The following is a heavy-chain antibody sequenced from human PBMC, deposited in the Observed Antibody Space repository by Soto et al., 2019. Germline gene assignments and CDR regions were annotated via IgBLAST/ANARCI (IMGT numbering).Heavy chain of an antibody. V-gene: IGHV1-3*01. J-gene: IGHJ4*02. CDR3: ARADGGNAEYGY. D-gene: IGHD2-15*01. CDR2: INAGNGNT. Sequence: ASVKVSCKASGYTFTSYAMHWVRQAPGQRLEWMGWINAGNGNTKYSQKFQGRVTITRDTSASTAYMELSSLRSEDTAVYYCARADGGNAEYGYWGQGTLVTAPQ. CDR1: GYTFTSYA.